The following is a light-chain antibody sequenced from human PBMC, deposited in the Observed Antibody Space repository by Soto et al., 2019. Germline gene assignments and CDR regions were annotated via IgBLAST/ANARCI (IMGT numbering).Light chain of an antibody. CDR3: AAWDDSLNAYV. CDR1: SSNIGSNT. J-gene: IGLJ1*01. Sequence: QSVLTQPPSASGTPGQRVTISRSGSSSNIGSNTVNWYQQLPGTAPKLLIYSNNQRPSGVPDRFSGSKSGTSASLAISGLQSEDEADYYCAAWDDSLNAYVFGTGTKVTVL. V-gene: IGLV1-44*01. CDR2: SNN.